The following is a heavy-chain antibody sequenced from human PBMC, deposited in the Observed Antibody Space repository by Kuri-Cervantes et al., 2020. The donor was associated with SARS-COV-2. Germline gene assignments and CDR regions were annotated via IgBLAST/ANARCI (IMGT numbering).Heavy chain of an antibody. CDR1: GFAFSSYS. CDR3: AKDAEQWLVPERNWFDP. D-gene: IGHD6-19*01. CDR2: IRYDGSNK. Sequence: GGSLRLSCAASGFAFSSYSMNWVRQAPGKGLEWVAFIRYDGSNKYYADSVKGRFTISRDNSKNTLYLQMNSLRAEDTAVYYCAKDAEQWLVPERNWFDPWGQGTLVTVSS. V-gene: IGHV3-30*02. J-gene: IGHJ5*02.